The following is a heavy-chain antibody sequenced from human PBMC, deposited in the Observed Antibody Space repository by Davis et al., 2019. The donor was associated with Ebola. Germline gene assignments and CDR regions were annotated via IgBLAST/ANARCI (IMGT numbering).Heavy chain of an antibody. D-gene: IGHD6-13*01. CDR3: AKHPYSSSWYYFDY. CDR1: GFSFSNCA. J-gene: IGHJ4*02. V-gene: IGHV3-23*01. CDR2: ISGSGNGDGP. Sequence: PGGSLRLSCAASGFSFSNCAMSWVRQVPGKGLEWVSGISGSGNGDGPYYADSVKGRFTISRDNSKNTLYLQMNSLRAEDTAVYYCAKHPYSSSWYYFDYWGQGTLVTVSS.